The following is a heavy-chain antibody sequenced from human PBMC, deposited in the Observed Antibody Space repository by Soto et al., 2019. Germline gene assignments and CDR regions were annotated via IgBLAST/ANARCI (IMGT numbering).Heavy chain of an antibody. CDR1: GYTFTDYS. V-gene: IGHV1-18*04. J-gene: IGHJ4*02. Sequence: ASVKVSCKTSGYTFTDYSMNWVRQAPGQRLEWMGWINTHNGHTQYSPRFDDRVTMTTDPSTSTAYMELKGLRSDDTAVYYCARTDTWAYWGQGTLVTVS. CDR3: ARTDTWAY. D-gene: IGHD2-2*02. CDR2: INTHNGHT.